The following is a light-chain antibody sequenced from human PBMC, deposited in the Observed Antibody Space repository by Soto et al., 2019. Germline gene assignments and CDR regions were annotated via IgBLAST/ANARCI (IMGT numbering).Light chain of an antibody. J-gene: IGKJ4*01. V-gene: IGKV1-5*03. Sequence: DIQMTQSPSTLSSSVGDVVTITCRASQSINGWLAWYQQKPGKAPKLLIYKASSLESGVPSRFSGSGSGTEFTLTISSLQPDDFATYYCQQYNNYFTFGGGTKVDIK. CDR1: QSINGW. CDR3: QQYNNYFT. CDR2: KAS.